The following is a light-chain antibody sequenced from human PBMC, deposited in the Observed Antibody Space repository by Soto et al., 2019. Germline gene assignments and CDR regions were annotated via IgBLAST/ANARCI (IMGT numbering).Light chain of an antibody. CDR3: CSYTCSSTPRV. Sequence: QSARTQPASVSGSPGQSITISCTGTSSDVGGYNYVSWYQQHPGKAPKLMIYDVSDRPSGVSNRFSASKSGNTASLTISGLQAEDEADYYCCSYTCSSTPRVSGTGTKVTVL. J-gene: IGLJ1*01. V-gene: IGLV2-14*03. CDR2: DVS. CDR1: SSDVGGYNY.